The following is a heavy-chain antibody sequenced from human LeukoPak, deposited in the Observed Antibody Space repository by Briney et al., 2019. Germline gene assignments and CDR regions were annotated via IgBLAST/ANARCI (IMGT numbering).Heavy chain of an antibody. CDR2: IDWDDDK. V-gene: IGHV2-70*11. Sequence: SGPALVKPAQTLTLTCTFSGFSLSTTGMCVSWIRQPPGKALEWLARIDWDDDKYYITSLKTRLTISKDTSKNQVVFTMTNMDPVDTATYYCARVIRDNTTSRFRGGYYYYYMDVWGKGTTVTVSS. CDR3: ARVIRDNTTSRFRGGYYYYYMDV. CDR1: GFSLSTTGMC. D-gene: IGHD3-10*01. J-gene: IGHJ6*03.